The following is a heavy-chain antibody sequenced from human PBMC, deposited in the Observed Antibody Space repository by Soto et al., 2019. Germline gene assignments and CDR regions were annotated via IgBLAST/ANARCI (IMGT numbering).Heavy chain of an antibody. CDR1: GSTFGSYW. D-gene: IGHD6-19*01. CDR2: INSDGSST. Sequence: GGSLRLSFPAPGSTFGSYWMHWVRKAQGKGLVWVSRINSDGSSTRYADSVKGRLTISRDNAKNKLYLQMNSLRAEDTAVDYCARRKSSGWYGEDYWGQGTLVT. CDR3: ARRKSSGWYGEDY. V-gene: IGHV3-74*01. J-gene: IGHJ4*02.